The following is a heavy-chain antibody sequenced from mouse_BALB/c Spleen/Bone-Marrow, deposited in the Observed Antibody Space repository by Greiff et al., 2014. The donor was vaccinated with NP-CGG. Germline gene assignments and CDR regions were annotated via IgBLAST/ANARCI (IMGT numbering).Heavy chain of an antibody. CDR1: GYTFTDYY. V-gene: IGHV1-26*01. CDR3: ARSDDYDRKFAY. D-gene: IGHD2-4*01. CDR2: VNPNNGGT. Sequence: EVKLMESGPELVKPGASVKISCKASGYTFTDYYMNWVKQSHGKSLEWIGLVNPNNGGTSYNQKFKGKATLTVDKSSSTAYMELRSLTSEDSAVYYCARSDDYDRKFAYWGQGTLVTVSA. J-gene: IGHJ3*01.